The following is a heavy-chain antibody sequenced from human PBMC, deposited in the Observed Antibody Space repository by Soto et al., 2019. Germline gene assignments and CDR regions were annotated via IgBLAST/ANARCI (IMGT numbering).Heavy chain of an antibody. CDR1: GYSFNNFW. Sequence: GESLKISCKASGYSFNNFWIGWVRQMPGKGLEWMGIIYPGDSDTRYSPSFPGQVTISVDWSITTAYLQWSRLQASDTAVYYCARGLTSVSNPYHFDYWGQGTLVTVSS. D-gene: IGHD3-3*02. J-gene: IGHJ4*02. V-gene: IGHV5-51*01. CDR2: IYPGDSDT. CDR3: ARGLTSVSNPYHFDY.